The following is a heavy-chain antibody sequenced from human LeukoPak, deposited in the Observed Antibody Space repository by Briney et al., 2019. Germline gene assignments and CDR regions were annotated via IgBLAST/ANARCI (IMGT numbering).Heavy chain of an antibody. CDR3: ARTYGSGSPRYYGMDV. J-gene: IGHJ6*02. Sequence: SETLSLTCAVSGXSMSNYLGSWIRQPPPKGLEWIEYIHDRGSANYNPSLTSRLTISVDRSKNLFSLKLKSVTAADTAVYCCARTYGSGSPRYYGMDVWGQGTMVTVSS. CDR1: GXSMSNYL. CDR2: IHDRGSA. D-gene: IGHD3-10*01. V-gene: IGHV4-59*01.